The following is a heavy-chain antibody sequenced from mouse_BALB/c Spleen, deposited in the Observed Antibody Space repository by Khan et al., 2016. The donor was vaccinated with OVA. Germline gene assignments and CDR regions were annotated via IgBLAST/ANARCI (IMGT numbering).Heavy chain of an antibody. CDR3: AREASSWDFYFPY. V-gene: IGHV1S136*01. CDR1: GYTFTNYV. CDR2: INPYNAGT. J-gene: IGHJ3*01. D-gene: IGHD4-1*01. Sequence: VQLQQSGPELVEPGASVKMSCKASGYTFTNYVMHWVKQKPGQGLEWIGYINPYNAGTRYNEKFKGKATLTSDISSTTAYMELSSLTSEDSAVYYCAREASSWDFYFPYWGQGTLVTVSA.